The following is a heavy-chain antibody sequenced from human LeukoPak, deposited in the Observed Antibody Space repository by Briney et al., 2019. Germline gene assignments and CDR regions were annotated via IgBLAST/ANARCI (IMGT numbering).Heavy chain of an antibody. CDR2: INHSGST. V-gene: IGHV4-34*01. Sequence: PSETLSLTCAVYGGSFSGYYWSWIRQPPGKGLEWIGEINHSGSTNYNPSLKSRVTILVDTSKNQFSLKLSSVTAADTAVYYCARLRKYQLPGGSWFDPWGQGTLVTVSS. CDR3: ARLRKYQLPGGSWFDP. CDR1: GGSFSGYY. J-gene: IGHJ5*02. D-gene: IGHD2-2*01.